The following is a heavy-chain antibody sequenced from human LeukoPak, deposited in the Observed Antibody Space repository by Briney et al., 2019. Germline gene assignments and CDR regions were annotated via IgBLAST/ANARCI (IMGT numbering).Heavy chain of an antibody. D-gene: IGHD5-12*01. J-gene: IGHJ4*02. CDR2: ISYDGSNK. CDR3: AKDLEATTRGFDY. V-gene: IGHV3-30*18. CDR1: GFSFSSYG. Sequence: GRSLRLSCAASGFSFSSYGMHWARQAPGKGLEWVAVISYDGSNKYYALSVKGRFTISRDNSKNTLYLQMSSLRAEDTAVYYCAKDLEATTRGFDYWGQGSRVTVSS.